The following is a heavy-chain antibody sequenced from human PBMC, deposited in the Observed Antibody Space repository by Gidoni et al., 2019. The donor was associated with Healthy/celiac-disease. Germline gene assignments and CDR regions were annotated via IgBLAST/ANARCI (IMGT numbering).Heavy chain of an antibody. CDR2: ISSSSSTI. V-gene: IGHV3-48*01. Sequence: EVQLVESGGGLVQPGGSLRLSCAASGFTFSSYSMNWVRQAPGKGLEWVSYISSSSSTIYYADSVKGRFTISRDNAKNSLYLQMNSLRAEDTAVYYCARDTYYYDSSGTTFDIWGQGTMVTVSS. CDR3: ARDTYYYDSSGTTFDI. CDR1: GFTFSSYS. D-gene: IGHD3-22*01. J-gene: IGHJ3*02.